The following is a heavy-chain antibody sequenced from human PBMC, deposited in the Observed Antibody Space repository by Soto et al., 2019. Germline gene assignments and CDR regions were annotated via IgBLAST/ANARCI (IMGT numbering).Heavy chain of an antibody. CDR3: AKDSSVTAAGSGGWFDP. Sequence: QVQLVESGGGVVQPGRPLRPSCAASGFDLNTYGLHWVRQAPGKGLEWVAAISFDGGNQYYADSVKGRFTISRDKSNSTLYLQMNSLGAEDTATYFCAKDSSVTAAGSGGWFDPWGPGTLVIVSS. CDR1: GFDLNTYG. CDR2: ISFDGGNQ. D-gene: IGHD6-13*01. J-gene: IGHJ5*02. V-gene: IGHV3-30*18.